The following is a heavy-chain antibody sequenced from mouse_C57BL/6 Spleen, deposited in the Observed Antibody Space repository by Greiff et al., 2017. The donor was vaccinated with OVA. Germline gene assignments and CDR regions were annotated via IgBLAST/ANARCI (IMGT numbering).Heavy chain of an antibody. CDR2: ISNLAYSI. Sequence: EVQGVESGGGLVQPGGSLKLSCAASGFTFSDYGMAWVRQAPRKGPEWVAFISNLAYSIYYADTVTGRFTISRENAKNTLYLEMSSLRSEDTAMYYCARQLTQGDYYAMDYWGQGTSVTVSS. J-gene: IGHJ4*01. D-gene: IGHD1-3*01. CDR3: ARQLTQGDYYAMDY. V-gene: IGHV5-15*01. CDR1: GFTFSDYG.